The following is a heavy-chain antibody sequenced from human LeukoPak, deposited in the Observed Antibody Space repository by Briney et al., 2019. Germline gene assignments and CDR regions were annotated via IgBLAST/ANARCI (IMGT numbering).Heavy chain of an antibody. D-gene: IGHD4-23*01. J-gene: IGHJ6*02. CDR2: FDPEEGET. Sequence: ASVKVSCKVSGHSLAELAMHWVRQAPGKGLEWVGGFDPEEGETFYAQEVLGRVSMTEDTSTDTAYMELSSLTSEDTVVYYCAILPLTVVTPLDVWGQGTTVTVSS. V-gene: IGHV1-24*01. CDR1: GHSLAELA. CDR3: AILPLTVVTPLDV.